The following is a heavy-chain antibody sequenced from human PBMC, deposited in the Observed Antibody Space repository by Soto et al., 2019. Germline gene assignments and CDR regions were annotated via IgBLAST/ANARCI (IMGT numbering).Heavy chain of an antibody. CDR2: IIPIFGTA. V-gene: IGHV1-69*13. CDR1: GGTFSSYA. Sequence: SVKVSCKASGGTFSSYAISWVRQAPGQGLEWMGGIIPIFGTANYAQKFQGRVTITADESTSTAYMELSSLRSEDTAVYYCARGDCSSTSCYGRIDYWGQGTLVTVSS. J-gene: IGHJ4*02. CDR3: ARGDCSSTSCYGRIDY. D-gene: IGHD2-2*01.